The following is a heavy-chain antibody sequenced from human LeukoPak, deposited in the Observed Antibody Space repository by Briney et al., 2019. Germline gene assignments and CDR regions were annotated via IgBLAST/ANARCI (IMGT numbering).Heavy chain of an antibody. J-gene: IGHJ3*02. V-gene: IGHV1-69*04. CDR1: GGTFSSYS. Sequence: SVKVSCKASGGTFSSYSISWVRQAPGQGLEWMGRIIPILGIANYAQKFQGRVTITADKSTSTAYMELSSLRSEDPAVYYCARAGAVAGTYDAFDIWGQGTMVTVSS. CDR2: IIPILGIA. CDR3: ARAGAVAGTYDAFDI. D-gene: IGHD6-19*01.